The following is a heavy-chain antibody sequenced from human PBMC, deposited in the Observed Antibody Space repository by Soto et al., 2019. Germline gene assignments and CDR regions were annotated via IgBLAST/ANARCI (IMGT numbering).Heavy chain of an antibody. V-gene: IGHV4-30-4*01. CDR2: IYYSGST. J-gene: IGHJ4*02. Sequence: LSLTFTVSGGSISSGDYYWSWIRQPPGKGLEWIGYIYYSGSTYYNPSLKSRVTISVDTSKNQFSLKLSSVTAADTAVYYCARIASGYDVHFDYWGQGTLVTVSS. CDR1: GGSISSGDYY. CDR3: ARIASGYDVHFDY. D-gene: IGHD5-12*01.